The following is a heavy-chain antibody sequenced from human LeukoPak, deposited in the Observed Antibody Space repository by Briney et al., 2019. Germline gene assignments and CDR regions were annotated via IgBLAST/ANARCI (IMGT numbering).Heavy chain of an antibody. J-gene: IGHJ4*02. V-gene: IGHV3-30*18. CDR2: ISNDGNNK. D-gene: IGHD2-8*01. CDR1: GFTFSSYD. Sequence: GGSLRLSCAASGFTFSSYDMYWVRQAPGKGLEWVAVISNDGNNKQYADSVKGRFTISRDNSKNTLYLQMNSPRADDTAVYHCAKDGLMRFLDYWGQGTLVTVSS. CDR3: AKDGLMRFLDY.